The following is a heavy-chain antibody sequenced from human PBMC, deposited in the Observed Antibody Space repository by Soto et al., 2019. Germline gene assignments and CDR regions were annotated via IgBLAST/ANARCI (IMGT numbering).Heavy chain of an antibody. Sequence: EVQLVESGGGLVQPGGSLRLTCAASEFTFSRYWMNWVRQAPGKGLEWVANIKQDGTEKNYVDSVKGRFTISRDNARNTLYLQMDSLRAEDTSVYFCARGDTPMITGMDSFDIWGQGTMVTVSS. J-gene: IGHJ3*02. V-gene: IGHV3-7*01. D-gene: IGHD3-16*01. CDR1: EFTFSRYW. CDR3: ARGDTPMITGMDSFDI. CDR2: IKQDGTEK.